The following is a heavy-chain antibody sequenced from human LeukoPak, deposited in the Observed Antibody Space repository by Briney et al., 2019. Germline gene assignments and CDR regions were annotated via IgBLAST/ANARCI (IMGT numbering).Heavy chain of an antibody. CDR2: ISHRGRT. D-gene: IGHD1-1*01. V-gene: IGHV4-34*01. CDR3: ARDRLQLQS. J-gene: IGHJ5*02. CDR1: GGSLSDYY. Sequence: PSETLSLTCAVYGGSLSDYYWSWIRQSPGKGLEWIGEISHRGRTYYNLSLKSRVTISIDTSKNQFSLRLSSVTAADTAVYYCARDRLQLQSWGQGTLVTVSS.